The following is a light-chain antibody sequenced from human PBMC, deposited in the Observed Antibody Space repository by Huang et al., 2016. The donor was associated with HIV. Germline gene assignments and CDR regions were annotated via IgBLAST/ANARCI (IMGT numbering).Light chain of an antibody. V-gene: IGKV2-28*01. CDR3: MQVLQTPPT. CDR2: LGS. CDR1: QSLLHSNGYNY. J-gene: IGKJ3*01. Sequence: DIVMTQSPLSLPVTPGEPASISCRSSQSLLHSNGYNYLDWYLQKSGQSPQLLIYLGSNPAAGVPDRCSGSGSGTDFTLKISRVEAEDVGVYYCMQVLQTPPTFGPGTKVDIK.